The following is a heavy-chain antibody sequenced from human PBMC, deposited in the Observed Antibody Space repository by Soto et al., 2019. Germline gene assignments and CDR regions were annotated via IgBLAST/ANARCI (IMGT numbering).Heavy chain of an antibody. D-gene: IGHD2-15*01. J-gene: IGHJ2*01. CDR2: IFSNDEK. CDR3: ARASKSYCSGGSCYWYFDL. CDR1: GFSLSNARMG. Sequence: QVTLKESGPVLVNPTEPLTLTCTVSGFSLSNARMGVSWIRQPPGKALEWLAHIFSNDEKSYSTSLKSRLTISKDTSKSQVVLTMTNMDPVDTATYYCARASKSYCSGGSCYWYFDLWGRGTLVTVSS. V-gene: IGHV2-26*01.